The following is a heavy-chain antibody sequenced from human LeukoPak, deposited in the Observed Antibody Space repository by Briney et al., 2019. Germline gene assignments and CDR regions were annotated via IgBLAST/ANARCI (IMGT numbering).Heavy chain of an antibody. CDR3: ARERMYSGSGSTYPYYDY. J-gene: IGHJ4*02. V-gene: IGHV3-7*01. Sequence: GGSLRLSCAASGFTFSTYWMTWVRQSPGKGMEWVANIKPDGSEKYFVDSVKGRFTVSRDNAKNALYLEMNSLRAEDTAEYFCARERMYSGSGSTYPYYDYWGQGTLVTVSS. CDR2: IKPDGSEK. CDR1: GFTFSTYW. D-gene: IGHD3-10*01.